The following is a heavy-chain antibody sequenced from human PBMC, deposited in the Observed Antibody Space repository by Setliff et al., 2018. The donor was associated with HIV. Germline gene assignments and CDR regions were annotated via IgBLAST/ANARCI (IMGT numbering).Heavy chain of an antibody. V-gene: IGHV4-31*03. CDR1: GGSISSGYYY. CDR2: IYYSGSS. Sequence: SETLSLTCSVSGGSISSGYYYWSWIRQHPGKGLEWIGYIYYSGSSYYNPSLKSRVTISVDTSKNQFPVKLSSVTAADTAVYYCARVLNPSDAFDIWGQGTMVTVSS. J-gene: IGHJ3*02. CDR3: ARVLNPSDAFDI.